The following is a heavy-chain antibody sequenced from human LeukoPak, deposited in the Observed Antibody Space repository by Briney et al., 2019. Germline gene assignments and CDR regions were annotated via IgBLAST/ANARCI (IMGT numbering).Heavy chain of an antibody. CDR2: IYYIGST. V-gene: IGHV4-59*01. J-gene: IGHJ3*02. CDR1: GDSISSYF. CDR3: ARDYAFDI. Sequence: SETLSLTCTVSGDSISSYFWSWIRQPPGKGLEWIGYIYYIGSTNYNPSLKSRVTISVDTSKNQFSLKLSSVTAADTAVYYCARDYAFDIWGQGTMVTVSS.